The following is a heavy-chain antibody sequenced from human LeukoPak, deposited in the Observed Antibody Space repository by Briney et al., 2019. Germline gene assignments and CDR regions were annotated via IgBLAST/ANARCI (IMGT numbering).Heavy chain of an antibody. CDR2: VSNDGNDE. V-gene: IGHV3-30*03. CDR3: ARDAGYYDSSGYYYY. J-gene: IGHJ4*02. D-gene: IGHD3-22*01. CDR1: GFAFSGYG. Sequence: GGSLRLSCVGSGFAFSGYGLHWVRQAPGEGLKWVAGVSNDGNDEYYAESVKGRFTISRDNSKSTLYLQMNSLRAEDAAVYYCARDAGYYDSSGYYYYWGQGTLVTVSS.